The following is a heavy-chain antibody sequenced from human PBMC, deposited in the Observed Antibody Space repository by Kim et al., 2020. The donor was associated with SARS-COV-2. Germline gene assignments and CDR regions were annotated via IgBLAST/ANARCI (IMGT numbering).Heavy chain of an antibody. Sequence: SETLSLTCTVSGGSISSGDYYWSWIRQPPGKGLEWIGYIYYSGSTYYNPSLKSRVTISVDTSKNQFSLKLSSVTAADTAVYYCARGRFSITIFGVVTRLFAYWGQGTLVTVSS. CDR3: ARGRFSITIFGVVTRLFAY. J-gene: IGHJ4*02. CDR1: GGSISSGDYY. V-gene: IGHV4-30-4*01. D-gene: IGHD3-3*01. CDR2: IYYSGST.